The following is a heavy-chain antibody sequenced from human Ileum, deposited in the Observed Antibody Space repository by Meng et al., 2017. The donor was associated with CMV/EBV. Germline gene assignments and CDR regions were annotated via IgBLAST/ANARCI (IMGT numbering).Heavy chain of an antibody. CDR3: ARASAPYDFWTFDY. J-gene: IGHJ4*02. CDR2: IIPICGTA. V-gene: IGHV1-69*05. CDR1: GGTFGSYC. Sequence: ASGGTFGSYCISWVRQAPGQGLEWIGGIIPICGTANYAQKFQGRVTITTDESTSTAYMELSSLRSEDTAVYYCARASAPYDFWTFDYWGQGTLVTVSS. D-gene: IGHD3-3*01.